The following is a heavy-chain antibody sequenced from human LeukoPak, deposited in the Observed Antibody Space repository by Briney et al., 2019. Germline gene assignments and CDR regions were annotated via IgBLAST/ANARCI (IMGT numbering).Heavy chain of an antibody. J-gene: IGHJ4*02. CDR1: GFTVSSNY. Sequence: PGGSLRLSCAASGFTVSSNYMSWVRQAPGKGLEWVSVIYSGGSTYYADSVKGRFTISRDNSKNTLYLQMNSLRAEDTAVYYCAKAASYDILTGYLDYWGQGTLVTVSS. CDR3: AKAASYDILTGYLDY. D-gene: IGHD3-9*01. V-gene: IGHV3-53*01. CDR2: IYSGGST.